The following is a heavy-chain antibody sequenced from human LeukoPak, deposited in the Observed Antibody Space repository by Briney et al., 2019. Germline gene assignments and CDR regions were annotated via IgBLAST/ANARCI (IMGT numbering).Heavy chain of an antibody. CDR1: GGSITTSSYY. CDR3: ARAFRARYFDL. CDR2: IYYSGST. D-gene: IGHD2/OR15-2a*01. J-gene: IGHJ2*01. V-gene: IGHV4-39*01. Sequence: PSETLSLTCTVSGGSITTSSYYWGWIRQPTGKGLEWIGIIYYSGSTSYNPSHKGRVTISVDTSKNQFSLKLSSVTAADTAVYYCARAFRARYFDLWGRGTLVTVSS.